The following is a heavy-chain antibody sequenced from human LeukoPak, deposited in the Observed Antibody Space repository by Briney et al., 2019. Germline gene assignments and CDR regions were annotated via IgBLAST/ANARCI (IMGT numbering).Heavy chain of an antibody. CDR3: VKDRCDRTTCPEV. D-gene: IGHD2-2*01. Sequence: GGSLRLSCTASGFTFSTYAMSWVRQAPGEGLEWVSGISGSGGSTYYTDSVKGRFTISRDNFKNTLHLQMSSLRAEDTALYYCVKDRCDRTTCPEVWGQGTLVTVSS. J-gene: IGHJ4*02. CDR1: GFTFSTYA. V-gene: IGHV3-23*01. CDR2: ISGSGGST.